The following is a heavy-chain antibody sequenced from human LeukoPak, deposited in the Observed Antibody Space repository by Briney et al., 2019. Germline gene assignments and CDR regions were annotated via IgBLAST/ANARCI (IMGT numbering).Heavy chain of an antibody. Sequence: GGSLRLSCTASGFTFSDYYMSWIRQAPGKGLEWVAVISYDGSNKYYADSVKGRFTISRDNSKNTLYLQMNSLRAEDTAVYYCARDGIVVVTAMFDYWGQGTLVTVSS. CDR2: ISYDGSNK. CDR3: ARDGIVVVTAMFDY. V-gene: IGHV3-30-3*01. D-gene: IGHD2-21*02. CDR1: GFTFSDYY. J-gene: IGHJ4*02.